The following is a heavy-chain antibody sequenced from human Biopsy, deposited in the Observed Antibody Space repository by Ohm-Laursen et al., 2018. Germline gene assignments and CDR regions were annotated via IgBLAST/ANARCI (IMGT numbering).Heavy chain of an antibody. J-gene: IGHJ4*02. D-gene: IGHD3-3*01. V-gene: IGHV3-9*01. CDR2: ISWDGGSE. CDR3: VRGYSSSWSGYLDH. Sequence: SLRLSCSASGFTFDDHVMHWVRQAPGKGLEWVSGISWDGGSEGYADSVKGRLTISRDNAKNSLFLQINSLTTEDTALYYCVRGYSSSWSGYLDHWGQGTLVTVSS. CDR1: GFTFDDHV.